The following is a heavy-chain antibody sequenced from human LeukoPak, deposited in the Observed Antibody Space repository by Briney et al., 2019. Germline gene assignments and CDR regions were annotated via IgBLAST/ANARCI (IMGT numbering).Heavy chain of an antibody. J-gene: IGHJ6*04. CDR3: ARDRAIAAAGTRSPYYYYYGMDV. D-gene: IGHD6-13*01. CDR1: GGSISSYY. Sequence: PSETLSLTCTASGGSISSYYWSWIRQPPGKGLEWIGYIYYSGSTNYNPSLKSRVTISVDTSKNQFSLKLSSVTAADTAVYYCARDRAIAAAGTRSPYYYYYGMDVWGKGTTVTVSS. CDR2: IYYSGST. V-gene: IGHV4-59*01.